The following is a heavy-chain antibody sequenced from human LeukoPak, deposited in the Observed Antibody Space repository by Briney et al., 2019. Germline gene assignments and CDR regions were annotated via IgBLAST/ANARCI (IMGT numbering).Heavy chain of an antibody. J-gene: IGHJ4*02. D-gene: IGHD2-15*01. CDR2: IIPIFGTA. V-gene: IGHV1-69*05. Sequence: SVEVSCKASGGTFSSYAISWVRQAPGQGLEWMGRIIPIFGTANYAQKFQGRVTITTDESTSTAYMELSSLRSEDTAVYYCARDLGYCSGGSCRIFDYWGQGTLVTVSS. CDR3: ARDLGYCSGGSCRIFDY. CDR1: GGTFSSYA.